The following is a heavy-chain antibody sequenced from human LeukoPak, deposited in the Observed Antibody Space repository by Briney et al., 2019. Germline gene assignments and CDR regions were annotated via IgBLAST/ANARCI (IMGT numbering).Heavy chain of an antibody. D-gene: IGHD3-22*01. CDR1: GGTFSSYA. Sequence: SVKVSCKASGGTFSSYAISWVRQAPGQGLEWMGGIIPIFATASYAQKFQGRVTITADESTSTAYMELSSLRSEDTAVYYCARGPITTRSHFDYWGQGTLVTVSS. CDR3: ARGPITTRSHFDY. CDR2: IIPIFATA. V-gene: IGHV1-69*13. J-gene: IGHJ4*02.